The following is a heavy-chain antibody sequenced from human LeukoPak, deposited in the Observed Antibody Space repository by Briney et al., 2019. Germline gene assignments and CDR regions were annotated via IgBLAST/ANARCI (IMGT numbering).Heavy chain of an antibody. Sequence: GGSLRLSCAASGFTFSSYWMSWVRQAPGKGLEWVANIKQDGSEKYYVDSVKGRFTISRDNAKNSLYLQMNSLRAEDTAVYYYARDRRSDYDILTGYFHGLWGQGTTVTVSS. CDR3: ARDRRSDYDILTGYFHGL. CDR2: IKQDGSEK. D-gene: IGHD3-9*01. CDR1: GFTFSSYW. V-gene: IGHV3-7*01. J-gene: IGHJ6*02.